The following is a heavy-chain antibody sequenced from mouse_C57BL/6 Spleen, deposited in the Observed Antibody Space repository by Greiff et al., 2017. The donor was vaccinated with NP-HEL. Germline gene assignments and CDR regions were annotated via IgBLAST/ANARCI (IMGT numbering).Heavy chain of an antibody. D-gene: IGHD2-1*01. V-gene: IGHV1-15*01. CDR1: GYTFTDYE. CDR2: IDPETGGT. J-gene: IGHJ2*01. Sequence: VQLQQSGAELVRPGASVTLSCKASGYTFTDYEMHWVKQTPVHGLEWIGAIDPETGGTAYNQKFKGKAILTADKSSSTAYMELRSLTSEDSAVYYCTRERDYYVDYWGQGTTLTVSS. CDR3: TRERDYYVDY.